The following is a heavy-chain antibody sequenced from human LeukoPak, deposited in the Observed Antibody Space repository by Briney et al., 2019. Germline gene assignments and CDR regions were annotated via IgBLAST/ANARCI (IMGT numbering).Heavy chain of an antibody. CDR2: ISGSGGST. Sequence: GGSLRLSCAASGFAFSSYAMSWVRQAPGKGLEWVSAISGSGGSTYYADSVKGRFTISRDNSKNTLYLQMNSLRAEDTAVYYCVKVTAAGFVDHWGQGTLVTVSS. D-gene: IGHD6-13*01. CDR3: VKVTAAGFVDH. V-gene: IGHV3-23*01. CDR1: GFAFSSYA. J-gene: IGHJ4*02.